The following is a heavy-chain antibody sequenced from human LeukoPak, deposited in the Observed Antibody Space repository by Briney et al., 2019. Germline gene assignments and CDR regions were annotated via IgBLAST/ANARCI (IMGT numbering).Heavy chain of an antibody. Sequence: GASVKVSCKASGYTFTGYYMHWVRQAPGQGLEWMGWINPNSGGTNYAQKFQGRVTMTRDTSISTAYMELSRLRSDDTAVYYCARSGGYCSGGSCYSEYYFDYWGQGTLVTVSS. CDR3: ARSGGYCSGGSCYSEYYFDY. CDR2: INPNSGGT. CDR1: GYTFTGYY. D-gene: IGHD2-15*01. V-gene: IGHV1-2*02. J-gene: IGHJ4*02.